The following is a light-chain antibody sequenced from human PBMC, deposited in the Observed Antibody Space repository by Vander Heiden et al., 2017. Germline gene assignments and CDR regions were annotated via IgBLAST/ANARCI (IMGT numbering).Light chain of an antibody. CDR3: QQYNNWPRT. J-gene: IGKJ1*01. CDR1: QCVSSN. CDR2: GAS. Sequence: IVMTQTPATLSVSPGERATLSCRASQCVSSNLAWYQQKPGQAPRLLIYGASSRATAIPARFSGSGSGTEFTLTISSLQSEDFAVYYCQQYNNWPRTFGQGTKVEIK. V-gene: IGKV3-15*01.